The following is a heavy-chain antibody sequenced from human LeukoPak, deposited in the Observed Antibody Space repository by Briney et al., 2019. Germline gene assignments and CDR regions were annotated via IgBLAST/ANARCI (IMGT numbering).Heavy chain of an antibody. V-gene: IGHV3-23*01. CDR3: AKHWQEYDSWSGYHPHYYFDY. D-gene: IGHD3-3*01. J-gene: IGHJ4*02. CDR2: ISGSGGST. Sequence: GGSLRPSCAASGFTFSSYAMSWVRQAPGKGLEWVSAISGSGGSTYYADSVKGRFTISRDNSKNTLYLQMNSLRAEDTAVYYCAKHWQEYDSWSGYHPHYYFDYWGQGTLVTVSS. CDR1: GFTFSSYA.